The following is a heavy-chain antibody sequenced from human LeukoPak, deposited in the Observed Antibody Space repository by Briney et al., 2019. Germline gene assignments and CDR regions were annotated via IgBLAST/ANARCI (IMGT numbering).Heavy chain of an antibody. CDR2: INHSGST. CDR1: GGSISSGGYS. V-gene: IGHV4-30-2*01. D-gene: IGHD1-26*01. Sequence: PSQTLSLTCTVSGGSISSGGYSWNWIRQPPGKGLEWIGYINHSGSTYYNPSLKSRVTISVDTSKNQFSLKLSSVTAADTAVYYCARDRVGRGPLDYWGQGTLVTVSS. J-gene: IGHJ4*02. CDR3: ARDRVGRGPLDY.